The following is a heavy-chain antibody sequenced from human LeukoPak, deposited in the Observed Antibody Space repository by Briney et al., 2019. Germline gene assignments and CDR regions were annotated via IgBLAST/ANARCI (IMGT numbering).Heavy chain of an antibody. CDR1: GYTFTSYG. CDR3: ARKSRVLRYFDWPGPYDI. J-gene: IGHJ3*02. V-gene: IGHV1-18*01. Sequence: ASVKVSCKASGYTFTSYGISWVRQAPGQGLEWMGWISAYNGNTNYAQKLQGRVTMTTDTSTSTAYMELRSPRSDDTAVHYCARKSRVLRYFDWPGPYDIWGQGTMVTVSS. CDR2: ISAYNGNT. D-gene: IGHD3-9*01.